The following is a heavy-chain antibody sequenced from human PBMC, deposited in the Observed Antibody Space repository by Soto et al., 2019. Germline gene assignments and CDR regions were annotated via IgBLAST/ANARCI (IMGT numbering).Heavy chain of an antibody. CDR1: GFTFDDYT. V-gene: IGHV3-43*01. CDR2: ISWDGGST. D-gene: IGHD1-26*01. J-gene: IGHJ3*02. Sequence: GGSLRLSCAASGFTFDDYTMHWVRQAPGKGLEWVSLISWDGGSTYYADSVKGRFTISRYNSKNSLYLQMNSLRTEDTALYYCALSGSYYDAFDIWGQGTMVTVSS. CDR3: ALSGSYYDAFDI.